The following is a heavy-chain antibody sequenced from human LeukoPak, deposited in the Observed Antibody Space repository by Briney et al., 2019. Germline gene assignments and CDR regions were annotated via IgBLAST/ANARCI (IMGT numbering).Heavy chain of an antibody. D-gene: IGHD3-22*01. CDR3: ARDSGGGGLYETSGYDY. Sequence: SETLSLTCSVSGYSISSGYYWGWIRPAPDKGLEWIGTIYHSGNTHFNPSLRSRVTISVDTPKNQFSLKMNSVTAADSATYYCARDSGGGGLYETSGYDYWGQGSLVTVSS. CDR2: IYHSGNT. V-gene: IGHV4-38-2*02. J-gene: IGHJ4*02. CDR1: GYSISSGYY.